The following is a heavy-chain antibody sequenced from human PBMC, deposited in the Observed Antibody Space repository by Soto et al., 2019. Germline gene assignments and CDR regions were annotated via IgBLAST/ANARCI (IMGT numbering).Heavy chain of an antibody. CDR1: GGSVSSDESY. Sequence: QLQLQESGPGLVKTSGTLSLTCSVSGGSVSSDESYWGWIRQPPGKGLEWIGNIYYGGSPNYTPSLKSRITISVDIFKNQFSLSLGSVTAADTAVYYCARQRGTTLGTDYWGQGSLVTVSS. J-gene: IGHJ4*02. CDR2: IYYGGSP. D-gene: IGHD4-17*01. V-gene: IGHV4-39*01. CDR3: ARQRGTTLGTDY.